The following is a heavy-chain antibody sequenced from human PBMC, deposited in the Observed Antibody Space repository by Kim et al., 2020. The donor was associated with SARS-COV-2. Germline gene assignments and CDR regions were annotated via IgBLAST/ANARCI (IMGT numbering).Heavy chain of an antibody. J-gene: IGHJ6*02. Sequence: YYSPSLKSRVTLSVEPTNNQFSLKVISVTAADTAIYYCARGDYGDYGGVDVWGQGTPVTVSS. CDR3: ARGDYGDYGGVDV. D-gene: IGHD4-17*01. V-gene: IGHV4-30-2*04.